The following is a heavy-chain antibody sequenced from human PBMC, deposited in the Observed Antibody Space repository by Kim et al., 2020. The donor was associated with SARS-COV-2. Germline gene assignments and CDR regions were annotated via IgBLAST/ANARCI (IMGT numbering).Heavy chain of an antibody. D-gene: IGHD6-13*01. CDR1: GFTFSSYG. V-gene: IGHV3-30*18. Sequence: GGSLRLSCAASGFTFSSYGMHWVRQAPGKGLEWVAVISYDGSNKYYADSVKGRFTISRDNSKNTLYLQMNSLRAEDTAVYYCAKGGRIAADGHWFGYFDL. CDR2: ISYDGSNK. CDR3: AKGGRIAADGHWFGYFDL. J-gene: IGHJ2*01.